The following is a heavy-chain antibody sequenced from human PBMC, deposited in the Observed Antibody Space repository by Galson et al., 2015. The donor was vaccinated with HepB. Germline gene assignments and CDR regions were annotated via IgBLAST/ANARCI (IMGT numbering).Heavy chain of an antibody. Sequence: SLRLSCAASGFTFSSYAMSWVRQAPGKGLEWVSAISGSGGSTYYADSVKGRFTISRDNSKNTLYLQMNSLRAEDTAVYYCAKVYDCPPIGVVAAATYYFDYWGQGTLVTVSS. CDR1: GFTFSSYA. V-gene: IGHV3-23*01. D-gene: IGHD2-15*01. CDR3: AKVYDCPPIGVVAAATYYFDY. CDR2: ISGSGGST. J-gene: IGHJ4*02.